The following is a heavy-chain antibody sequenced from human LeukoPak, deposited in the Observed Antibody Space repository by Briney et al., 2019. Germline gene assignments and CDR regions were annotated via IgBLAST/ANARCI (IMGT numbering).Heavy chain of an antibody. J-gene: IGHJ2*01. Sequence: GGSLRLSCAASGFTFNSYNMNWVRQAPGKGLEWVSSISSSSSYIYYADSVKGRFTISRDNAKNSLYLQMSSLRAEDTAVYYCARGIAVAWCFDLWGRGTLVTVSS. CDR1: GFTFNSYN. CDR2: ISSSSSYI. V-gene: IGHV3-21*01. CDR3: ARGIAVAWCFDL. D-gene: IGHD6-19*01.